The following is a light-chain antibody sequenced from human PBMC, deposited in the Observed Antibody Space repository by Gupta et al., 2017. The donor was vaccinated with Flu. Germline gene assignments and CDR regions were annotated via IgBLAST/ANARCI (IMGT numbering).Light chain of an antibody. J-gene: IGKJ2*02. CDR2: AAS. CDR3: QQSDSTPRT. CDR1: QSISSY. Sequence: DGQRTQSPSSLSASVGDRVTINCRASQSISSYLNWYQQKPGKAPKLLIYAASSLQCGVPSRFSGSGSGTDFTLTISSLQPEDVATYYCQQSDSTPRTFGQGTKVEIK. V-gene: IGKV1-39*01.